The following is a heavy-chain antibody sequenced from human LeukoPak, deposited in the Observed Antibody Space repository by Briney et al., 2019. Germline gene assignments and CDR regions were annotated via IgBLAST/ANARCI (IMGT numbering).Heavy chain of an antibody. D-gene: IGHD1-26*01. CDR1: GFTFSDHY. Sequence: GGSLRLSCAASGFTFSDHYMDWVRQAPGKGLEWVGRTRNKVNSYTTEYAASVKGRFTISRDDSKNSLYLQMNSLKTEDTAVYYCARVGSGSYYGKNCYYYGMDVWGQGTTVTVSS. CDR3: ARVGSGSYYGKNCYYYGMDV. V-gene: IGHV3-72*01. J-gene: IGHJ6*02. CDR2: TRNKVNSYTT.